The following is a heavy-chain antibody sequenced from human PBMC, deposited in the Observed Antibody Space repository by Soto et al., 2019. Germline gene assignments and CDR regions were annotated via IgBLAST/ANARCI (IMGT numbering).Heavy chain of an antibody. D-gene: IGHD5-18*01. V-gene: IGHV1-3*01. CDR2: INAGNGNT. CDR1: GYTLTSYA. J-gene: IGHJ4*02. Sequence: QVQLVQSGAEVKKPGASVKVSCKASGYTLTSYAMHWVRQAPGQRLEWMGWINAGNGNTKYSQKFQGRVTITRDTSASTAYMELSSLRSEDTAVYYCARVPLGDTAMVSADYWGQGTLVTVSS. CDR3: ARVPLGDTAMVSADY.